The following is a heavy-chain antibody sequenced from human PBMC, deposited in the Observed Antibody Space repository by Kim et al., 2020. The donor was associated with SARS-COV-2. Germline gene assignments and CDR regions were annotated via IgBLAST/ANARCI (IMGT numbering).Heavy chain of an antibody. CDR2: MYPSGST. J-gene: IGHJ2*01. Sequence: SETLSLTCSVSGGSISSYYWSWIRQPAGKGLEWIGRMYPSGSTIYNPSLKSRATVSIDTSKSQFSLKLSSVTAADTAMYFCARDTSRWYFDLWGRGTLVIVST. CDR1: GGSISSYY. V-gene: IGHV4-4*07. CDR3: ARDTSRWYFDL.